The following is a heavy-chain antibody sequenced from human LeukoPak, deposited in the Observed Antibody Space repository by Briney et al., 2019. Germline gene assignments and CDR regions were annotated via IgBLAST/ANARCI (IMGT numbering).Heavy chain of an antibody. D-gene: IGHD3-3*01. Sequence: ASVKVSCKASGGTFSSYAISWVRQAPGQGLEWMGRIIPIFGTANYAQKFQGRVTITTDESTSTAYMELSSLRSEDTAVYYCASEYYDFWSGSDWFDPWGQGTLVTVSS. CDR1: GGTFSSYA. V-gene: IGHV1-69*05. J-gene: IGHJ5*02. CDR2: IIPIFGTA. CDR3: ASEYYDFWSGSDWFDP.